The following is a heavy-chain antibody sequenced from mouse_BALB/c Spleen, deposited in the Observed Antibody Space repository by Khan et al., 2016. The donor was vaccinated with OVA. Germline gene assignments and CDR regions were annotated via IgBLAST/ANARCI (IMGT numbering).Heavy chain of an antibody. CDR1: GYTFTSYW. D-gene: IGHD4-1*01. CDR3: TRRNWDGAWFAY. J-gene: IGHJ3*01. Sequence: VRLQQSGTVLARPGASVKMSCKASGYTFTSYWMHWVKQRPGQGLEWIGDINPGNTDTNYNQKFKGKAKLTAVTSTSTAYLQLSSLTTEDSAVYYCTRRNWDGAWFAYWGQGTLVTVSA. CDR2: INPGNTDT. V-gene: IGHV1-5*01.